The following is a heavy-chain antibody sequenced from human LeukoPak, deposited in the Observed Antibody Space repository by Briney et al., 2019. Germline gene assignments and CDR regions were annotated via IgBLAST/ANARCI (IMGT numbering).Heavy chain of an antibody. V-gene: IGHV3-23*01. CDR2: INGAGDNT. Sequence: GGSLRLSCAASGYTFSSHDLTWVRQAPGKGLEWVSTINGAGDNTYYAETVKGRFTISRDNSKNTLYLQMNSLRAEDTAVYYCAKDGWRGEWTFDYWGQGTLVTVSS. J-gene: IGHJ4*02. CDR1: GYTFSSHD. CDR3: AKDGWRGEWTFDY. D-gene: IGHD3-16*01.